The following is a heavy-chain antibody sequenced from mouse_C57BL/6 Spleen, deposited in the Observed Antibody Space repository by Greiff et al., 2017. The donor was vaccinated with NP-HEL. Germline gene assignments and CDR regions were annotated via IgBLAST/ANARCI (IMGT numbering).Heavy chain of an antibody. CDR1: GYTFTSYT. V-gene: IGHV1-4*01. Sequence: VQLQQSGAELARPGASVKMSCKASGYTFTSYTMHWVKQRPGQGLEWIGYINPSSGYTKYNQKFKDKATLTADKSSSTAYMQLSSLTSEDSAVYYWARSGLRLLYCDDWGQGTTLTVSS. CDR2: INPSSGYT. D-gene: IGHD3-2*02. J-gene: IGHJ2*01. CDR3: ARSGLRLLYCDD.